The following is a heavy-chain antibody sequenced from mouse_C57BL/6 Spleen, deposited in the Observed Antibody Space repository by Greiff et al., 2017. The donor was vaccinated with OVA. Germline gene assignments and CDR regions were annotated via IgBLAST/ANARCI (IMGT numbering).Heavy chain of an antibody. CDR2: IDPSDSYT. J-gene: IGHJ4*01. Sequence: QVQLQQPGAELVMPGASVKLSCKASGYTFTSYWMHWVKQRPGQGLEWIGEIDPSDSYTNYNQKFKGKSTLTVDKSSSTAYMQLSSLTSEDSAVYYCARNYGSSPLAMDYWGQGTSVTVSS. V-gene: IGHV1-69*01. D-gene: IGHD1-1*01. CDR1: GYTFTSYW. CDR3: ARNYGSSPLAMDY.